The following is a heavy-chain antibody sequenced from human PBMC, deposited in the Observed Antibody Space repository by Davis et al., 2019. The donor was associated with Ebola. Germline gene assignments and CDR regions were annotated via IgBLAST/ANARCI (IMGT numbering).Heavy chain of an antibody. V-gene: IGHV3-74*01. J-gene: IGHJ4*02. CDR3: AKGGIQLWMYYFDY. CDR2: INSDGSST. D-gene: IGHD5-18*01. Sequence: GESLKISCAASGFSFSSTWMHWVRQAPGKGLVWVSRINSDGSSTSYADSVKGRFTISRDNSKNTLYLQMNSLRAEDTAVYYCAKGGIQLWMYYFDYWGQGTLVTVSS. CDR1: GFSFSSTW.